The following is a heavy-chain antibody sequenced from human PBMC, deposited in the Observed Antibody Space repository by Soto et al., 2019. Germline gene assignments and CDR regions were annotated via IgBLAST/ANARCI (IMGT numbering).Heavy chain of an antibody. CDR3: ARKYSYDQKQRISEWGFYYYYGMDV. D-gene: IGHD5-18*01. CDR2: IIPIFGTA. J-gene: IGHJ6*02. V-gene: IGHV1-69*13. Sequence: SVKVSCKASGGTFSSYAISWVRQAPGQGLEWMGGIIPIFGTANYAQKFQGRVTITADESTSTAYMELSSMRSEDTDVYYCARKYSYDQKQRISEWGFYYYYGMDVWGQGTMVTVYS. CDR1: GGTFSSYA.